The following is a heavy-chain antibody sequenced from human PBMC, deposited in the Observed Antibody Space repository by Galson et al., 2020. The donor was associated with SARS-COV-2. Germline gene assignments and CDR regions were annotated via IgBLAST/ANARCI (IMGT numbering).Heavy chain of an antibody. CDR3: AYRRSYCSGDTCSLHWFDP. D-gene: IGHD2-15*01. J-gene: IGHJ5*02. V-gene: IGHV2-5*01. CDR1: GFSLSTTGVG. Sequence: SGPTLVKPTQTLTLTCTFSGFSLSTTGVGVGWIRQPPGKALEWLALIYWNDDERYSPSLRTRLTITKDTSKNQVVLILTNVDPVDTATYYCAYRRSYCSGDTCSLHWFDPWGQGTLVTVSS. CDR2: IYWNDDE.